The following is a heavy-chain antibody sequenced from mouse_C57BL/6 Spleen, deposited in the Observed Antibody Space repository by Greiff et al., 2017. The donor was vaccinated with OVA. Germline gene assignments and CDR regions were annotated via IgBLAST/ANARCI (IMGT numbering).Heavy chain of an antibody. D-gene: IGHD2-4*01. J-gene: IGHJ4*01. Sequence: EVQLVESGGGLVKPGGSLKLSCAASGFTFSDYGMHWVRQAPEKGLEWVAYISSGSSTIYYADTVKGRFTISRDNAKNTLFLQMTSLRSEDTAMYYCARTMITTGYYAMDYWGQGTSVTVSS. CDR1: GFTFSDYG. CDR3: ARTMITTGYYAMDY. V-gene: IGHV5-17*01. CDR2: ISSGSSTI.